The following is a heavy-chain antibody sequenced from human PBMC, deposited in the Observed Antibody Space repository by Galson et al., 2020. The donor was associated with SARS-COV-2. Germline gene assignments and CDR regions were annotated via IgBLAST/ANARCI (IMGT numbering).Heavy chain of an antibody. CDR3: ARQRLEYYYDSSGYSLAEYYFDY. D-gene: IGHD3-22*01. V-gene: IGHV4-39*01. CDR1: GGSISSSSYY. J-gene: IGHJ4*02. Sequence: SQTLSLTCTVSGGSISSSSYYWGWIRQPPGKGLEWIGSIYYSGSTYYNPSLKSRVTISVDTSKNQFSLKLSSVTAADTAVYYCARQRLEYYYDSSGYSLAEYYFDYWGQGTLVTVSS. CDR2: IYYSGST.